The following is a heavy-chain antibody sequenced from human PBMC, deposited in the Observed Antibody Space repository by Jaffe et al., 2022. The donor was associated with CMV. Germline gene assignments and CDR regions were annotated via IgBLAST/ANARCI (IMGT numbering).Heavy chain of an antibody. CDR2: IWYDGSNK. CDR3: ARSAVSGVGAPYFDY. J-gene: IGHJ4*02. Sequence: QVQLVESGGGVVQPGRSLRLSCAASGFTFSSYGMHWVRQAPGKGLEWVAVIWYDGSNKYYADSVKGRFTISRDNSKNTLYLQMNSLRAEDTAVYYCARSAVSGVGAPYFDYWGQGTLVTVSS. D-gene: IGHD1-26*01. CDR1: GFTFSSYG. V-gene: IGHV3-33*08.